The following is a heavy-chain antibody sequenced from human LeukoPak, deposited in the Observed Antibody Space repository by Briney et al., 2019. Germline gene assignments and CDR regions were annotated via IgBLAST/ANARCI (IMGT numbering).Heavy chain of an antibody. D-gene: IGHD3-10*01. Sequence: GGSLRLSCAASGFTFSSYEMNWVRQAPGKGLEWVSYISSSGSTIYYADSVKGRFTISRDNAKNSLYLQMNSLRAEDTAAYYCARERYYGSGGLYYYYYGMYVWGQGTAVTVSS. V-gene: IGHV3-48*03. CDR1: GFTFSSYE. J-gene: IGHJ6*02. CDR3: ARERYYGSGGLYYYYYGMYV. CDR2: ISSSGSTI.